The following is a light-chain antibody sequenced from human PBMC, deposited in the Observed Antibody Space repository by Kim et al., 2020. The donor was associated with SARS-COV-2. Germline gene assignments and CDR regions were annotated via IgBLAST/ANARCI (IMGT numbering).Light chain of an antibody. CDR3: QQYHDSSST. V-gene: IGKV3-20*01. CDR1: QSVRSGS. Sequence: LAAGEGATVSCRASQSVRSGSVAWYQQKPGQTPRLLIYGTSNRATGIPDRFSGSGSGTDFTLTITRLEPEDFAVYYCQQYHDSSSTFGRGTKVDIK. J-gene: IGKJ1*01. CDR2: GTS.